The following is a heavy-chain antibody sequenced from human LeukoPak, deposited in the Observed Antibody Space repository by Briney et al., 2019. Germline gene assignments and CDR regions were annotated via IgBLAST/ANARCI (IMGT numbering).Heavy chain of an antibody. CDR1: GGSISSYY. CDR2: IYTSGST. V-gene: IGHV4-4*07. Sequence: SETLSLTCTVSGGSISSYYWSWIRQPAGKGLEWIGRIYTSGSTNYNPSLKSRVTMSVDTSKNQFSLKLSSVTAADTAVYYCARDSVYYDSSGYWVYDYWGQGTLVTVSS. J-gene: IGHJ4*02. CDR3: ARDSVYYDSSGYWVYDY. D-gene: IGHD3-22*01.